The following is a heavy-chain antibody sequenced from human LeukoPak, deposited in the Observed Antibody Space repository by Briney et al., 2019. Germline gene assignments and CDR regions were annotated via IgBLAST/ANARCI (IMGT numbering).Heavy chain of an antibody. V-gene: IGHV3-30-3*01. J-gene: IGHJ4*02. CDR2: ISYDGSNK. CDR1: GFTFSSYA. Sequence: PGGSLRLSCAASGFTFSSYAMPWVRQAPGKGLEWVAVISYDGSNKYYADSVKGRFTISRDNSKNTLYLQMNSLRAEDTAVYYCARDPTYYYDSSGYYPFDYWGQGTLVTVSS. CDR3: ARDPTYYYDSSGYYPFDY. D-gene: IGHD3-22*01.